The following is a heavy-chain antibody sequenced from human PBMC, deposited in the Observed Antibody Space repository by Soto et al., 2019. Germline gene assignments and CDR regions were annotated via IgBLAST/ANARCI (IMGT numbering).Heavy chain of an antibody. J-gene: IGHJ6*02. D-gene: IGHD1-26*01. V-gene: IGHV4-59*01. CDR1: GGSISSYY. Sequence: SETLSLTCTVSGGSISSYYWSWIRQPPGKGLEWIGYIYYSGSTNYNPSLKSRVTISVDTSKNQFSLKLSSVTTADTAVYYCASSDYYYGMDGWGQGTTVTVSS. CDR2: IYYSGST. CDR3: ASSDYYYGMDG.